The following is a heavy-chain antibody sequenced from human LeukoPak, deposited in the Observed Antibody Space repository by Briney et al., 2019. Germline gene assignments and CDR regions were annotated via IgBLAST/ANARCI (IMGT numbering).Heavy chain of an antibody. V-gene: IGHV3-9*01. Sequence: GGSLRLSCIASGFIFDDYAMHWVRQVPGKGLEWVSGISWDSGSIDYADSVKGRFTISRDNAKNSLDLQMDNLRPEDTALYYCSKDSSDWYGGPFDIWGQGTMVTVSS. D-gene: IGHD6-19*01. J-gene: IGHJ3*02. CDR3: SKDSSDWYGGPFDI. CDR2: ISWDSGSI. CDR1: GFIFDDYA.